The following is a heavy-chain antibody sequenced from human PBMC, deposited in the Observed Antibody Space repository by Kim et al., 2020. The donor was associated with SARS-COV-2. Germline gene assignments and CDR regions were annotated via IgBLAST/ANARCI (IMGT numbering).Heavy chain of an antibody. V-gene: IGHV3-23*01. J-gene: IGHJ4*02. Sequence: KGRYAISRDNSKNTLYLQMNSLRAEDTAVYYCASLELYYDILTGYSTVDYWGQGTLVTVSS. CDR3: ASLELYYDILTGYSTVDY. D-gene: IGHD3-9*01.